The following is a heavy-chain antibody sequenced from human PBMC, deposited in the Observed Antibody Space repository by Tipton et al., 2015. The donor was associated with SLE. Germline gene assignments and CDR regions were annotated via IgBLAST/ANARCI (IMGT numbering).Heavy chain of an antibody. CDR2: IKEDGSEE. Sequence: SLRLSCAASGFTFSTFWMSWVRQAPGKGLEWVANIKEDGSEEYYVDSVKGRFTISRDNAKNSLYLQMNSVRAEDTAVYYCARDSSGYDYWGQVTLVTVSS. CDR1: GFTFSTFW. CDR3: ARDSSGYDY. D-gene: IGHD3-22*01. V-gene: IGHV3-7*03. J-gene: IGHJ4*02.